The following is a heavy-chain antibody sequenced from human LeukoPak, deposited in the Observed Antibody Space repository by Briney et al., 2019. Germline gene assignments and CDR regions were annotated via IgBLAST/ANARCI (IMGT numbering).Heavy chain of an antibody. D-gene: IGHD6-13*01. CDR2: IHPDDSDI. CDR3: AKPAYKSSWYGTPFDY. J-gene: IGHJ4*02. CDR1: GYSFTDYW. V-gene: IGHV5-51*01. Sequence: GESLKISCKGSGYSFTDYWIGWVRQMPGKGLEWMGIIHPDDSDIRYSPRFEGQVIISAHKSSSTAYLQWSSLKASDPAVYYCAKPAYKSSWYGTPFDYWGQGTLVTVSS.